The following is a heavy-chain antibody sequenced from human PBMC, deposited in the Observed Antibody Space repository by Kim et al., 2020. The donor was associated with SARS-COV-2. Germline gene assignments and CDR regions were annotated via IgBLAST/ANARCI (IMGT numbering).Heavy chain of an antibody. J-gene: IGHJ6*02. V-gene: IGHV3-74*01. CDR2: INSDGFPA. CDR1: GFTFSNYL. CDR3: QKAPGVAYGMEV. Sequence: GGSLRLSCAASGFTFSNYLMHWVRQAPGKGLVWVSHINSDGFPATYADSVKAGFTFPRANPKNILNRQRNSREPGNTAGNYWQKAPGVAYGMEVWGQG.